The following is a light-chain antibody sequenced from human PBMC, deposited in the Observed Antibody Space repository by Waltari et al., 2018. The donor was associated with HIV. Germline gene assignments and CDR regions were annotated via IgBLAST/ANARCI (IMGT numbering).Light chain of an antibody. CDR3: QQYNYWPPT. V-gene: IGKV3-15*01. CDR1: QSVSSN. Sequence: EMVMTQSPATLSVSPGERAPLSCRASQSVSSNLAWYQQKPGQAPRLLMYGASTRATGIPARFSGSGSGTEFTLSISSLQSEDIAAYYCQQYNYWPPTFGQGSKLEIK. J-gene: IGKJ2*01. CDR2: GAS.